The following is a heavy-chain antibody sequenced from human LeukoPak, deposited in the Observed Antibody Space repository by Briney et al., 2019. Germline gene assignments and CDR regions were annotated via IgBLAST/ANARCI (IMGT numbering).Heavy chain of an antibody. CDR1: DGSINSFY. J-gene: IGHJ4*02. V-gene: IGHV4-59*01. CDR3: ARDGPYYYDSSPTPLDY. CDR2: IYYSGST. D-gene: IGHD3-22*01. Sequence: PSETLSLTCTVSDGSINSFYWSWIRQPPGKGLEWIGYIYYSGSTNYNPSLKSRVTISVDTSKNQCSLNLNSVTAADTAVYYCARDGPYYYDSSPTPLDYWGQGTLVTVSS.